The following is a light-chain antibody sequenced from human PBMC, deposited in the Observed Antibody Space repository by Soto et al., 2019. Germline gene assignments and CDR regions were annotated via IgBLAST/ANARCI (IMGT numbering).Light chain of an antibody. J-gene: IGKJ5*01. CDR3: QYYGNSRIT. V-gene: IGKV3-20*01. Sequence: EIVLTQSPCTLSLSPGERATLSCRASQTVNSDYLTCYQQKPGQAPRLLIYAASSGATGIPDRFSGSGSETDFTLTINRLEPEDFAVYYCQYYGNSRITFGQGTRLEI. CDR2: AAS. CDR1: QTVNSDY.